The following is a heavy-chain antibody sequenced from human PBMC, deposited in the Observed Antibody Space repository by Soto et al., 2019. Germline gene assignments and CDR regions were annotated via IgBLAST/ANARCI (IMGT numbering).Heavy chain of an antibody. CDR3: ARGSEYYYYYMDV. CDR2: INAGNCNT. J-gene: IGHJ6*03. CDR1: GYTFTSYA. Sequence: ASVKVSCKASGYTFTSYAMHWVRQAPGQRLEWMGWINAGNCNTKYSQKFQGRVTITRDTSASTAYMELSSLRSEDTAVYYCARGSEYYYYYMDVWGKGTTVTAP. V-gene: IGHV1-3*01.